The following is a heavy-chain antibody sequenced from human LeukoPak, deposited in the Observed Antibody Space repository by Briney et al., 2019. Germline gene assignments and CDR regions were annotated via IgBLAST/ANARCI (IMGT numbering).Heavy chain of an antibody. V-gene: IGHV3-30*04. CDR2: ISYDGSNK. Sequence: GRSPRLSCAASGLTFNRYAMHWVRQAPGKGLEWVAVISYDGSNKYYAGSVKGRFTISRDNSKNTLYLQMNSLRVEDTAVYFCARGGTEIYYYHYGMDVWGQGTTVTVSS. CDR1: GLTFNRYA. J-gene: IGHJ6*02. CDR3: ARGGTEIYYYHYGMDV. D-gene: IGHD5-12*01.